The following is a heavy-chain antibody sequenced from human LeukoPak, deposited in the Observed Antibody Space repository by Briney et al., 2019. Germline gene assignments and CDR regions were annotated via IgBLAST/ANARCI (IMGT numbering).Heavy chain of an antibody. D-gene: IGHD2-21*01. V-gene: IGHV1-69*01. CDR3: ARGWQLGGDLGDAFDI. CDR2: IIPIFGQT. Sequence: SVKVSCKTSGGTFSSYNITWVRQAPGQGLEWMGGIIPIFGQTNYAHKFQGRVTITADESTRTAYMELSSLRSEDAAVYYCARGWQLGGDLGDAFDIWGQGTMVTVSS. CDR1: GGTFSSYN. J-gene: IGHJ3*02.